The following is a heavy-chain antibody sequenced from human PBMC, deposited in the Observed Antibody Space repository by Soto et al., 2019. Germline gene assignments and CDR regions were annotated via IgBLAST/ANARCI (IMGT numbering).Heavy chain of an antibody. Sequence: PSETLSLTCTVSGGSISSYYWSWIRQPPGKXLEWIGYIYYSGSTNYNPSLKSRVTISVDTSKNQFSLKLSSVTAADTAVYYCARGGIAAVTNYYYYYGMDVWGQGTTVTVSS. D-gene: IGHD6-13*01. V-gene: IGHV4-59*01. CDR3: ARGGIAAVTNYYYYYGMDV. CDR2: IYYSGST. CDR1: GGSISSYY. J-gene: IGHJ6*02.